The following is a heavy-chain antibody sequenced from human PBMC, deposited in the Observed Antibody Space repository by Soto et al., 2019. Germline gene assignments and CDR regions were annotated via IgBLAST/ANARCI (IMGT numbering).Heavy chain of an antibody. V-gene: IGHV1-18*04. J-gene: IGHJ4*02. D-gene: IGHD3-10*01. CDR3: ARDRKVLVRGVITYYFDY. Sequence: AASVKVSCKASGYTFTSYGISWVRQAPGQGLEWMGWISAYNGNTNYAQKLQGRVTMTTDTSTSTAYMELRSLRSDDTAVYYCARDRKVLVRGVITYYFDYWGQGTLVIVYS. CDR2: ISAYNGNT. CDR1: GYTFTSYG.